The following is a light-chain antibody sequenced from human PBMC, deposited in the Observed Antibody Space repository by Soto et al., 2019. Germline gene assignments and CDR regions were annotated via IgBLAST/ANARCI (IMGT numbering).Light chain of an antibody. CDR1: QSVSSY. V-gene: IGKV3-11*01. J-gene: IGKJ4*01. CDR3: QQRSSWPLT. CDR2: DAS. Sequence: EIVLTQSPATLSLSPGERAALSCRASQSVSSYLAWYQQKPGQAPRLLIYDASNRATGIPARFSGSGSGTDFTLTISSLQSEDFAVYYCQQRSSWPLTFGGGTKVAIK.